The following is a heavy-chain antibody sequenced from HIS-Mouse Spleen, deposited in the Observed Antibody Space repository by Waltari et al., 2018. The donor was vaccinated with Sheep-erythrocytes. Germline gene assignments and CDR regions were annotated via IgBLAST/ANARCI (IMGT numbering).Heavy chain of an antibody. V-gene: IGHV2-26*01. D-gene: IGHD3-3*01. CDR2: TFSSDEK. Sequence: QVTLKESGPVLVKPTETLTLTCTVSGFSLSNARMGVSWIRQPPGKALEWLAHTFSSDEKSYSTSLKSRLTISKDTSKSQVVLTMTNMDPVDTATYYCARITSYYDFWSTYNKDYFDYWGQGTLVTVSS. J-gene: IGHJ4*02. CDR1: GFSLSNARMG. CDR3: ARITSYYDFWSTYNKDYFDY.